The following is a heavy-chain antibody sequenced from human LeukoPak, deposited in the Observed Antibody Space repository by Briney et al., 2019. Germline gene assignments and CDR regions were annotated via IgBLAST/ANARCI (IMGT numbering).Heavy chain of an antibody. CDR2: ISSSSSYI. V-gene: IGHV3-21*01. D-gene: IGHD3-16*01. Sequence: GGSLRLSCAASGFTFSSYSMNWVRQAPGKGLEWVSSISSSSSYIYYADSVKGRFTISRDNAKNSLYLQMNSLRAEDTAVYYCAKDDDWGRYKHWGQGTLVTVSS. CDR1: GFTFSSYS. J-gene: IGHJ1*01. CDR3: AKDDDWGRYKH.